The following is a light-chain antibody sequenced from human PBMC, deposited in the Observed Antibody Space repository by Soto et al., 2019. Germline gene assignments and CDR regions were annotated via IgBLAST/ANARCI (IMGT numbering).Light chain of an antibody. Sequence: EIVLTQSPGTLSLSPGERATLSCRASHTISSSYLAWYQQKPGQAPRLLMYGISRRATGIPDRFSGSGSGTDFTLTITRLEPEDFAVYYCQQRSNWLVGPGTKVDSK. J-gene: IGKJ3*01. CDR2: GIS. V-gene: IGKV3D-20*02. CDR3: QQRSNWL. CDR1: HTISSSY.